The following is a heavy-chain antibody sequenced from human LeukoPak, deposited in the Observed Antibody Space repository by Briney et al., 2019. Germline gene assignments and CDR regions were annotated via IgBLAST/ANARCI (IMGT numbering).Heavy chain of an antibody. V-gene: IGHV1-69*04. Sequence: ASVKVSCKASGYTFTSYDINWVRQATGQGLEWMGRIIPILGIANYAQKFQGRVTITADKSTSTAYMELSSLRSEDTAVYYCASTGLAYCGGDCGYFDYWGQGTLVTVSS. CDR3: ASTGLAYCGGDCGYFDY. CDR2: IIPILGIA. CDR1: GYTFTSYD. J-gene: IGHJ4*02. D-gene: IGHD2-21*02.